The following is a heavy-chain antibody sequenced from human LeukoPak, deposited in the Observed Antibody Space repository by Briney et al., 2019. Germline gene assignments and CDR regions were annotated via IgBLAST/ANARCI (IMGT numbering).Heavy chain of an antibody. J-gene: IGHJ4*02. Sequence: GASVKVSCKASGYTFTSYGISWVRQAPGQGLEWMGWISAYNGNTNYAQKLQGRVTMTTDTSTSTAYMELRSLRSDDTAVYYCARDVGIWASDAWPPDYWGQGTLVTVSS. V-gene: IGHV1-18*04. CDR3: ARDVGIWASDAWPPDY. D-gene: IGHD2-15*01. CDR1: GYTFTSYG. CDR2: ISAYNGNT.